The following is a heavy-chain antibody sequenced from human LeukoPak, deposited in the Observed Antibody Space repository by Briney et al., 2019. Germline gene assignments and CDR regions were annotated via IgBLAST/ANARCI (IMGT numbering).Heavy chain of an antibody. Sequence: ASVKVSCKASGYTFSMYYIHWVRQAPGEGLEWMGIINPTGGSTRYAQKFQGRVTMTRDTSTSTVYMELSSLRSEDTAVYYCARGRVTATDGFDIWGQGTTVIVSS. J-gene: IGHJ3*02. D-gene: IGHD2-21*02. V-gene: IGHV1-46*01. CDR3: ARGRVTATDGFDI. CDR2: INPTGGST. CDR1: GYTFSMYY.